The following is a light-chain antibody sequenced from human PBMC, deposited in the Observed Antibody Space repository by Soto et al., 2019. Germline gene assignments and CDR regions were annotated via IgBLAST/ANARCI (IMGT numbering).Light chain of an antibody. J-gene: IGLJ2*01. Sequence: QSVLTQPPSASGSPGQSVTISCTGTSSDVGGYNYVSWYQQHPGKAPKLMIYEVSKRSSGVPDRFCGSKSGNTASLTVAWNQVEDEADYCCSSDAGSNNLAFGGGTKLTVL. V-gene: IGLV2-8*01. CDR1: SSDVGGYNY. CDR2: EVS. CDR3: SSDAGSNNLA.